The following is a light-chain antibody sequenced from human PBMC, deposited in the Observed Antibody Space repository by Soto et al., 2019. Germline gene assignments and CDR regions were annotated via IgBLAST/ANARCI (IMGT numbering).Light chain of an antibody. CDR3: QQFNSSPIT. V-gene: IGKV1-13*02. CDR1: QDIRGA. Sequence: AIQVTQSPSSLSASVGDRVTMTCRASQDIRGALAWYQQKSGKPPNLLIYDVSTLEGGVPSRFSGSGSGTEFTLTISSLQPEDFGTYYCQQFNSSPITFGHGTRLALK. J-gene: IGKJ5*01. CDR2: DVS.